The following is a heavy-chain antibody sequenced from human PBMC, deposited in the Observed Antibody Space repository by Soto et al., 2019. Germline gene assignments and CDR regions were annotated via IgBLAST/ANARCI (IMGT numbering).Heavy chain of an antibody. CDR1: GFTFSDYY. V-gene: IGHV3-11*01. D-gene: IGHD3-16*02. CDR3: ARDYDYIWGSDRYTHDLLDY. Sequence: QVQLVESGGGLVKPGGSLRLSCAASGFTFSDYYMSWIRQAPGKGLEWVSYISSSGSTIYYADSVKGRVTISRDNAKNSLYLQMNSRRAEDSAVYYCARDYDYIWGSDRYTHDLLDYWGQGTLVTVSS. CDR2: ISSSGSTI. J-gene: IGHJ4*02.